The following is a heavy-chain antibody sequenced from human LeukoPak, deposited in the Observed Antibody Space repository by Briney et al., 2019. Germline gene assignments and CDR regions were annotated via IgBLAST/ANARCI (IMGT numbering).Heavy chain of an antibody. V-gene: IGHV4-38-2*02. CDR1: GYSISSGYY. Sequence: SETLSLTCTVSGYSISSGYYWGWIRQPPGKGLAWIGSIYHSGSTYYNPSLKSRVTISVDTSKNQFSLKLSSVTAADTAVYYCAREPRLTTHYYYYYMDVWGKGTTVTVSS. CDR3: AREPRLTTHYYYYYMDV. CDR2: IYHSGST. D-gene: IGHD4-11*01. J-gene: IGHJ6*03.